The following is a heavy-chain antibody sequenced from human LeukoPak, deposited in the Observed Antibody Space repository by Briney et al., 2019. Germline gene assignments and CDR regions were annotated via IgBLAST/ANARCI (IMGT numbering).Heavy chain of an antibody. CDR3: ARGAHASGWYGDFDY. Sequence: ASVKVSCKASGYTFTAYYIHWVRQAPGQGLEWMGWINPNSGVTNYEQKFQGRVTMARVTSISTAYMELSSLRSDDTAVYYCARGAHASGWYGDFDYWGQGTLVTVSS. CDR1: GYTFTAYY. D-gene: IGHD6-19*01. CDR2: INPNSGVT. J-gene: IGHJ4*02. V-gene: IGHV1-2*02.